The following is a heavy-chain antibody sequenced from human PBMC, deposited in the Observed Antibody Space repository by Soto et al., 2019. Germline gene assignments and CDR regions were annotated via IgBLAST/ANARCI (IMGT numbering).Heavy chain of an antibody. CDR2: IIPIFGTA. V-gene: IGHV1-69*13. J-gene: IGHJ5*02. CDR1: GGTFSSYA. Sequence: ASVKVSCKASGGTFSSYAISWVRQAPGQGLEWMGGIIPIFGTANYAQKFQGRVTITADESTSTAYMELSSLRSEDTAVYYCARWSCSGGSCYWVWFDPWGQGTLGTVSS. D-gene: IGHD2-15*01. CDR3: ARWSCSGGSCYWVWFDP.